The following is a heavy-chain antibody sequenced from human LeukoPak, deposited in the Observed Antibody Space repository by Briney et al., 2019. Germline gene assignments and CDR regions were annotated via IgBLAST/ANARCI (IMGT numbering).Heavy chain of an antibody. D-gene: IGHD3-22*01. CDR3: AKDSGSSGYPRGFDY. J-gene: IGHJ4*02. Sequence: PGGSLRLSCAASGFTFSGYWMHWVRQAPGKGLVWVSRINSDGSSRSYADSVKGRFTISRDNSKNTLYLQMNSLRAEDTAVYYCAKDSGSSGYPRGFDYWGQGTLVTVSS. CDR1: GFTFSGYW. V-gene: IGHV3-74*01. CDR2: INSDGSSR.